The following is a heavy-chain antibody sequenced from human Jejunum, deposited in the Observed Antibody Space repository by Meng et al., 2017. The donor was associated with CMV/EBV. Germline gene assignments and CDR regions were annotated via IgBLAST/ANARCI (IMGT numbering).Heavy chain of an antibody. CDR3: AKANSGWSNYFDY. CDR1: GFTFSNSG. Sequence: AASGFTFSNSGTSWVRQAPGQGLEWVSGISSNGDTTYYVDSVKGRFTVSRDNSKNTLYLQMNSLSVDDTAVYYCAKANSGWSNYFDYWGQGILVTVSS. V-gene: IGHV3-23*01. J-gene: IGHJ4*02. D-gene: IGHD6-19*01. CDR2: ISSNGDTT.